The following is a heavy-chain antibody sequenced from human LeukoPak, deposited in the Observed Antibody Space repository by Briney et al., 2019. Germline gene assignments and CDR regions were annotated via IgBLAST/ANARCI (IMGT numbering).Heavy chain of an antibody. Sequence: GASVKVSCKASGYTFTGYYIHWVRQAPGQGLEWMGWINPSGGSTSYAQKFQGRVTMTRDMSTSTVYMELSSLRSEDTAVYYCAKVMDRDIVATIRLGSQYYFDYWGQGTLVTVSS. D-gene: IGHD5-12*01. CDR2: INPSGGST. CDR1: GYTFTGYY. CDR3: AKVMDRDIVATIRLGSQYYFDY. J-gene: IGHJ4*02. V-gene: IGHV1-46*01.